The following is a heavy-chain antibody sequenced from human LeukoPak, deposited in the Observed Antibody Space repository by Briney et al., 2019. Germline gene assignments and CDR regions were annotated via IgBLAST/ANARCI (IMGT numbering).Heavy chain of an antibody. CDR1: GDSFTSVTDY. J-gene: IGHJ4*02. D-gene: IGHD5-12*01. Sequence: PSETLSLTCTVSGDSFTSVTDYWAWIRQPPGKGLEWIASGDYSGGTYYNPSLESRVTISVDTSKNQFSLKLSSVTAADTAVYYCARGEYSGYDPLDYWGQGTLVTVSS. CDR2: GDYSGGT. CDR3: ARGEYSGYDPLDY. V-gene: IGHV4-39*07.